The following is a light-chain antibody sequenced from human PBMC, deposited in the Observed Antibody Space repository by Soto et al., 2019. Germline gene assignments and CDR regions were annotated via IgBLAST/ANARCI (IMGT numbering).Light chain of an antibody. CDR3: CSYATTGAFV. J-gene: IGLJ1*01. V-gene: IGLV2-23*01. CDR1: SSDVGSYNL. CDR2: EGS. Sequence: QSVLTQPASVSGSPGQSITISCTGSSSDVGSYNLVSWYQHHPGKAPKLMIYEGSKPPSGVSYRFSGSKSGNTASLTISGRQAEDEAEYYCCSYATTGAFVFGTGTKLTVL.